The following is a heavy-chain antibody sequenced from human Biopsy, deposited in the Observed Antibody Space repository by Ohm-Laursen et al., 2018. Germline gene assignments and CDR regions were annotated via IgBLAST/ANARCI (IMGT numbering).Heavy chain of an antibody. CDR3: AKQGATILSSFDS. V-gene: IGHV3-23*01. CDR2: ITSSGSST. D-gene: IGHD3-9*01. Sequence: SLRLSCAASGFTFSNYAMSWVRQAPGKGLERVSTITSSGSSTYFADSVKGRFTISRDNSKNRLYLQMNSLRGEDTAVYYCAKQGATILSSFDSWGQGTLVTVSS. J-gene: IGHJ5*01. CDR1: GFTFSNYA.